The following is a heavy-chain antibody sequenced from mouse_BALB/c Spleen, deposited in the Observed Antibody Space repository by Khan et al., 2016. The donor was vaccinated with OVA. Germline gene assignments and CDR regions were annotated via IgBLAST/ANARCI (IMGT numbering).Heavy chain of an antibody. Sequence: QVQLQQSGAELANPGASVKMSCKASGYTFTTYWMHWVKQRPGQGLEWIGYINPSTGYTEYNQKFKDKATLTTDKSSSTAYMQLSSLTSEDSAVYYCTIRGLFGVFVYWGQGTLVTVSA. D-gene: IGHD1-1*02. J-gene: IGHJ3*01. V-gene: IGHV1-7*01. CDR2: INPSTGYT. CDR3: TIRGLFGVFVY. CDR1: GYTFTTYW.